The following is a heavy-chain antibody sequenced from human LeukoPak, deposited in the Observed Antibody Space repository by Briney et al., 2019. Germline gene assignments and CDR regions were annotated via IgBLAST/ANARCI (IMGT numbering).Heavy chain of an antibody. CDR3: ARQTGSRWYDY. CDR1: GVAFDSSW. V-gene: IGHV5-51*01. J-gene: IGHJ4*02. Sequence: GDSLKISCKGSGVAFDSSWIGWVRHMPGKGLECMGMIYGDDSDTRYSPSFQGQVTMSLDKSSSTAYLQWSSLRASDTAMYYCARQTGSRWYDYWGQGTLVTVSS. D-gene: IGHD6-13*01. CDR2: IYGDDSDT.